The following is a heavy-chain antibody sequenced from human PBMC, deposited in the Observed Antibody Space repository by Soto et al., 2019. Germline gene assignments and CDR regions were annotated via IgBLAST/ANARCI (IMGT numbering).Heavy chain of an antibody. CDR3: ARGAYNDYSHWFDP. J-gene: IGHJ5*02. D-gene: IGHD4-4*01. Sequence: QVQLVQSGAEVRKPGASVRVSCKATGYSFTRHDINWLRQAAGQGLEWMGWMNPNRGNAVYAQKFQGIVTMTRNTSITTAYIEVTSLKSEDTAVYFCARGAYNDYSHWFDPWGQGTLVTVSS. V-gene: IGHV1-8*01. CDR2: MNPNRGNA. CDR1: GYSFTRHD.